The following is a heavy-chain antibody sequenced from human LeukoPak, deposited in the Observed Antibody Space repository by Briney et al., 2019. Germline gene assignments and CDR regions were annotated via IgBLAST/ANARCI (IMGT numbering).Heavy chain of an antibody. CDR1: GFTFSIYA. V-gene: IGHV3-21*05. J-gene: IGHJ4*02. D-gene: IGHD4/OR15-4a*01. CDR3: ARDSYQPGLIDF. Sequence: GGSLRLSCAASGFTFSIYAMNWVRQAPGKGLEWSSYINSGSSDIHYAESVKGRFIMSRDNAKNSLFLQLNSLTAEDTAVYYCARDSYQPGLIDFWGQGTLVTVSS. CDR2: INSGSSDI.